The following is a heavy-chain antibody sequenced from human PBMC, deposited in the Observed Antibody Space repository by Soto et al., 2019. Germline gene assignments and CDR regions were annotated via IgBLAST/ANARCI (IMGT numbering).Heavy chain of an antibody. J-gene: IGHJ4*02. CDR2: IYPGDSDT. CDR1: GYSFTSYW. V-gene: IGHV5-51*01. Sequence: PGESLKISCKGSGYSFTSYWIGWVRQMPGKGLEWMGIIYPGDSDTRYSPSFQGQVTISADKSISTAYLQWSSLKASDTAMYYCARQHSGYDGTNYFDYWGQGTLVTVSS. D-gene: IGHD5-12*01. CDR3: ARQHSGYDGTNYFDY.